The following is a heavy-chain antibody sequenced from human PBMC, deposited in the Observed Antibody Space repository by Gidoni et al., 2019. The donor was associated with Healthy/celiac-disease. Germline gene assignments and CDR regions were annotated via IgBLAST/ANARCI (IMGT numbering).Heavy chain of an antibody. CDR3: ARGRSEWLFRYFDY. D-gene: IGHD3-3*01. V-gene: IGHV3-21*01. J-gene: IGHJ4*02. Sequence: EVQLVESGGGLVKPGGSLRLSCAASGFTFSSYSMNWVRQAPGKGLEWVSSISSSSSYIYYADSVKGRFTISRDNAKNSLYLQMNSLRAEDTAVYYCARGRSEWLFRYFDYWGQGTLVTVSS. CDR1: GFTFSSYS. CDR2: ISSSSSYI.